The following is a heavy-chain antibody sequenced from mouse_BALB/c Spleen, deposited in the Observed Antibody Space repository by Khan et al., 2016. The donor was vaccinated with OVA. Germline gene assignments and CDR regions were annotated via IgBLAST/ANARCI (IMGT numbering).Heavy chain of an antibody. Sequence: QVQLQQPGAELVKAGASVKMSCKASGYTFTSYWMHWLKQRLGQGLEWFAETNPTNGRTYYNETFKSKATLTVDKSSSTAYMLLSGPTFEDSAVYYCARIKKIVATYFDYWGQGTTLTVSS. CDR2: TNPTNGRT. D-gene: IGHD1-1*01. V-gene: IGHV1S81*02. J-gene: IGHJ2*01. CDR1: GYTFTSYW. CDR3: ARIKKIVATYFDY.